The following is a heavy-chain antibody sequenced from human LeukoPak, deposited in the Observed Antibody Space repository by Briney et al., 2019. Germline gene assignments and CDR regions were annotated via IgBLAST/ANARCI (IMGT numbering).Heavy chain of an antibody. CDR3: VKEGVEYSYSYGGY. CDR1: GFTFSSYA. CDR2: ISYDGGDK. V-gene: IGHV3-30*04. Sequence: GGSLRLSCAASGFTFSSYAMHWVRQAPGKGLEWVALISYDGGDKYYAESMKGRITISRDNAENTLYLQMNNLRPDDTAFYFCVKEGVEYSYSYGGYWGQGTLVTVSS. J-gene: IGHJ4*02. D-gene: IGHD3-16*01.